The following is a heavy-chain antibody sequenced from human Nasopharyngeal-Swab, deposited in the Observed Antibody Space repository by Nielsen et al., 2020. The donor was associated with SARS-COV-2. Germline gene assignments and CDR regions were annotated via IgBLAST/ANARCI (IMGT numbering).Heavy chain of an antibody. D-gene: IGHD3-22*01. CDR1: GFTFSSYS. CDR2: ISSSSSYI. V-gene: IGHV3-21*01. Sequence: GEYLKIFCAACGFTFSSYSMKWVRKAPGKGLEWVSSISSSSSYIYYADSVKGRFTISRDNAKNSLYLQMNSLRAEDTAVYYCARGRAMIVVVDPYGMDVWGQGTTVTVSS. CDR3: ARGRAMIVVVDPYGMDV. J-gene: IGHJ6*02.